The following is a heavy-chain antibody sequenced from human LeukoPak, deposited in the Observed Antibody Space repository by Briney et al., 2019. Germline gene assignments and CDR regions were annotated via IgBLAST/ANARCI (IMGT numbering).Heavy chain of an antibody. CDR1: GGTIRSYY. D-gene: IGHD3-16*01. V-gene: IGHV4-59*01. Sequence: SETLSLTCTVSGGTIRSYYWSWIRQPPGKGLEWIGYVFYTGLTNYNPSLESRVTISVDMSKNQFSLKLSSLTAADTAVYFCARDTSSLWYFDLWGRGTLVTVSS. CDR3: ARDTSSLWYFDL. CDR2: VFYTGLT. J-gene: IGHJ2*01.